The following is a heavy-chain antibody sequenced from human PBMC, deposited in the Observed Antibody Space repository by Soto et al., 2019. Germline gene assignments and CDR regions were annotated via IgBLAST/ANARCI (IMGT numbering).Heavy chain of an antibody. CDR3: ANLDMITSGGVIGPNDEFDI. Sequence: SETLSLTCAVSGGSISSSNWWSWVRQPPGKGLEWIGEIYHSGSTNYNPSLKSRVTISVDKSKNQFSLKLSSVTVADTAVYYCANLDMITSGGVIGPNDEFDIWGQGTMVTVSS. J-gene: IGHJ3*02. D-gene: IGHD3-16*02. V-gene: IGHV4-4*02. CDR2: IYHSGST. CDR1: GGSISSSNW.